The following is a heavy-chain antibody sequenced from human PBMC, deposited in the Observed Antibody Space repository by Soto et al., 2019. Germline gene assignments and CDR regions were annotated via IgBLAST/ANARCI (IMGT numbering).Heavy chain of an antibody. D-gene: IGHD6-13*01. CDR3: AKDGRGYSSS. Sequence: EVQLLESGGGLVQPGGSLRLSCAASGFTFSSYAMSWVRQAPGKGLEWVSAISGSGGSTYYADYVKGRFTISRDNSKNTRYVQKNSLRAEDTAVYYCAKDGRGYSSSWSQGTLVTVSS. V-gene: IGHV3-23*01. CDR1: GFTFSSYA. CDR2: ISGSGGST. J-gene: IGHJ4*01.